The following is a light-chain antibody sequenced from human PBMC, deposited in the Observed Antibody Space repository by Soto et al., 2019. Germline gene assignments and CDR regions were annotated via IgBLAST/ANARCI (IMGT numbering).Light chain of an antibody. V-gene: IGKV3-11*01. Sequence: ELVLTQSPATLSLSPGERATLSCRASQSVSSYLAWYQQKPGQAPRLLIYDASNRATGIPARFSSSGSGTDFTLTISSLEPEDFAVYYCQQRSNWPGFTFGPGTKVDIK. J-gene: IGKJ3*01. CDR3: QQRSNWPGFT. CDR2: DAS. CDR1: QSVSSY.